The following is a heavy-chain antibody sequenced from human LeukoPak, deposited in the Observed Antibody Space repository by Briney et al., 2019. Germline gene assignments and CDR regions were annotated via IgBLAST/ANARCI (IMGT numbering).Heavy chain of an antibody. V-gene: IGHV3-49*03. CDR2: IRSKAYGGTT. J-gene: IGHJ3*02. CDR3: TRRPSLPRHAFDI. D-gene: IGHD3-16*01. Sequence: PGGSLRLSCTASGFTFGDYAMSWFRQAPGKGLEWVGFIRSKAYGGTTEYAASVKGRFTISRDDSKSIAYLQMNSLKTEDTAVYYCTRRPSLPRHAFDIWGQGTMVTVSS. CDR1: GFTFGDYA.